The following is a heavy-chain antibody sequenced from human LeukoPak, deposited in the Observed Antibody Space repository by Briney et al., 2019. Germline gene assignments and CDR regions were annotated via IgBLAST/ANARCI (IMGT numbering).Heavy chain of an antibody. CDR3: ASLGAVVAGWFDP. J-gene: IGHJ5*02. D-gene: IGHD2-15*01. V-gene: IGHV4-39*07. CDR1: GGSISSSSYY. Sequence: PSETLSLTCTVSGGSISSSSYYWGWIRQPPGKGLEWIGEINHSGSTNYNPSLKSRVTISVDTSKNQFSLKLSSVTAADTAVYYCASLGAVVAGWFDPWGQGTLVTVSS. CDR2: INHSGST.